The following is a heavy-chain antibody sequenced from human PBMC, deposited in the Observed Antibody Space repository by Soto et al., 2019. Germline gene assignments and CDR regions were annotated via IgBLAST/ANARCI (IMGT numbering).Heavy chain of an antibody. CDR2: IYHSGST. V-gene: IGHV4-30-2*01. CDR3: ARGQKGRDYYDSSGYYYGT. D-gene: IGHD3-22*01. Sequence: SETLSLTCAVSGGSISSGGYSWSWIRQPPGKGLEWIGYIYHSGSTYYNPSLKSRVTISVDRSKNQFSLKLSSVTAADTAVYYCARGQKGRDYYDSSGYYYGTWGQGTLVTVSS. J-gene: IGHJ5*02. CDR1: GGSISSGGYS.